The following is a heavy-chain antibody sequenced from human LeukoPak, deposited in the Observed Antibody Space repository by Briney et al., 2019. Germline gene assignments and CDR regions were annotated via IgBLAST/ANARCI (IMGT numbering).Heavy chain of an antibody. CDR2: IWYDGSNK. D-gene: IGHD1-26*01. Sequence: PGGALRLSCPASGFTLSNYGMHWVRQAPGKGLEWVAVIWYDGSNKYYADSVKGRFTISRDNSKNTLYLQMNSLRAEDTAVYYCARDNVGSYLDYWGQGTLVTVSS. V-gene: IGHV3-33*01. J-gene: IGHJ4*02. CDR1: GFTLSNYG. CDR3: ARDNVGSYLDY.